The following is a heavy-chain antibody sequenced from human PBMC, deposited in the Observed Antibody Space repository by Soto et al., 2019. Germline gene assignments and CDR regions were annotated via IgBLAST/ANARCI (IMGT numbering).Heavy chain of an antibody. CDR1: GGSMSNYY. J-gene: IGHJ4*02. Sequence: PSETLSLTCSVSGGSMSNYYWNWIRQSPGKGLEWIGYIYYSGTTNYNPSLKSRVTISIDTSKNQVSLNLTSVTSADTAVYYCARDQDLGYCGQGPLVTVYS. V-gene: IGHV4-59*01. CDR3: ARDQDLGY. CDR2: IYYSGTT.